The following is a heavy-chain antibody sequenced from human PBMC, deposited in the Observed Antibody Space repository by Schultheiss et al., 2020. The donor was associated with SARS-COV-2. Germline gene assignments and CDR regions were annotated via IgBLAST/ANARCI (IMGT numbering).Heavy chain of an antibody. CDR3: ARGRHEEMPITKGGTSYGMDV. J-gene: IGHJ6*02. V-gene: IGHV4-59*12. CDR2: IYYSGST. Sequence: SETLSLTCTVSGGSISSYYWSWIRQPPVKGLEWIGYIYYSGSTNYNPSLKSRVTISVDTSKNQFSLRLSSVTAADTAVYYCARGRHEEMPITKGGTSYGMDVWGQGTTVTVSS. CDR1: GGSISSYY. D-gene: IGHD5-24*01.